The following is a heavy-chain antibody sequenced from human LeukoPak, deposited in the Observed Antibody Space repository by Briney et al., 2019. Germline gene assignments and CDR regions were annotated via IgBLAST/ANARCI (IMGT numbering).Heavy chain of an antibody. D-gene: IGHD6-13*01. CDR3: ARTPSRTLIAAAGTDFDF. CDR1: GGSISSGGNY. CDR2: IYYSGST. Sequence: SQTLSLTCTVSGGSISSGGNYWSWIRQHPGKGLEWIGYIYYSGSTYYNPSLKSRVTISVDTSKNQFSLKLGSVTAADTAVYYCARTPSRTLIAAAGTDFDFWGQGTLVTVSS. J-gene: IGHJ4*02. V-gene: IGHV4-31*03.